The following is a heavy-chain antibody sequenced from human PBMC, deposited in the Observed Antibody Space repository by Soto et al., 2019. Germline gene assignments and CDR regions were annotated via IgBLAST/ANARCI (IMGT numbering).Heavy chain of an antibody. CDR2: ISHTGGT. D-gene: IGHD2-15*01. CDR1: GDSIGSGRHY. V-gene: IGHV4-61*01. J-gene: IGHJ4*02. Sequence: QVQLVESGPGLVRPSDTLSLTCDVSGDSIGSGRHYWSWLRQSPEKGLEWIGSISHTGGTIQSPSPGSRLRMSVDTPKNQFSLTRRSVSPSDTALYFCARNRMASWFCYFDNWGRGIRFPVSS. CDR3: ARNRMASWFCYFDN.